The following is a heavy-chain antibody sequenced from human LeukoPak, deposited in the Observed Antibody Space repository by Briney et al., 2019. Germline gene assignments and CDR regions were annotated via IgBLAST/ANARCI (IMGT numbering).Heavy chain of an antibody. D-gene: IGHD3-9*01. V-gene: IGHV3-30*02. CDR3: AKSQEKLMTGYYLFDY. J-gene: IGHJ4*02. Sequence: PGGSLRLSCAASGFTFSSYGMHWVRQAPGKGLEWVAFIRYDGSNKYYADSVKGRFTISRDNSKNTLYLQMNSLRAEDTAVYYCAKSQEKLMTGYYLFDYWGQGTLVTVSS. CDR2: IRYDGSNK. CDR1: GFTFSSYG.